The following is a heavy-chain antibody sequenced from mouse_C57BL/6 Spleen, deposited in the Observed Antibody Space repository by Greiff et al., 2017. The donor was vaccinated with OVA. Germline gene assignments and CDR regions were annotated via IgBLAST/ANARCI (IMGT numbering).Heavy chain of an antibody. CDR3: ARGFRGAMDY. CDR1: GFTFSDYG. CDR2: LSSGSSTI. J-gene: IGHJ4*01. Sequence: EVTVVESGGGLVKPGGSLKLSCAASGFTFSDYGMHWVRQAPETGLAWVAYLSSGSSTIYYEDTVTGRFTISRDNAKNTLFLQMTSLRSEDTAMYYCARGFRGAMDYWGQGTSVTVSS. V-gene: IGHV5-17*01.